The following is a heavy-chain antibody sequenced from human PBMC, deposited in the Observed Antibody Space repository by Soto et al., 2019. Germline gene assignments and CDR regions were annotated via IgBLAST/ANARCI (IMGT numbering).Heavy chain of an antibody. CDR3: ARDYSYACDY. Sequence: EVLLLESGGGLVQPGGSLRLSCAVSGFTFSSFAMSWVRQAPGKGLEWVSVVSSSGGTTYYADSVKGRFTISRDNSKTTLYLPMTSLRAEATAVYYCARDYSYACDYWGQGTLVTVSS. D-gene: IGHD3-16*01. CDR1: GFTFSSFA. J-gene: IGHJ4*02. CDR2: VSSSGGTT. V-gene: IGHV3-23*01.